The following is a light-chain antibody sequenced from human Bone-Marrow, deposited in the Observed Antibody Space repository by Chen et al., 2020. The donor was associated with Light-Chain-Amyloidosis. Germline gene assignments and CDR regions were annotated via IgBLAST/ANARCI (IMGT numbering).Light chain of an antibody. V-gene: IGLV3-21*02. Sequence: SYVLTQPSSVSVAPGQTATNACGGNNIGSTSVHWYQQTQGQAPLLVVYDDSGRPSGIPERLSGSNSGNTATLTISRVEAGDEADYYCQVWDRSSDRPVFGGGTKLTVL. J-gene: IGLJ3*02. CDR3: QVWDRSSDRPV. CDR1: NIGSTS. CDR2: DDS.